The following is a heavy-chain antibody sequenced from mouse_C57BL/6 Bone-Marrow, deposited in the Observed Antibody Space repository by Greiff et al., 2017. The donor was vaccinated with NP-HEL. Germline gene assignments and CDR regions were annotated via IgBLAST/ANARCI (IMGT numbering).Heavy chain of an antibody. CDR1: GYTFTSYW. J-gene: IGHJ4*01. Sequence: QVQLQQPGAELVRPGSSVKLSCKASGYTFTSYWMHWVKQRPIKGLEWIGNIDPSDSETHYNQKFKDKATLTVDKSSSTAYMQLSSLTSEDSAVYYCARSWWLGAMDYWGQGTSVTVSS. CDR2: IDPSDSET. D-gene: IGHD1-1*02. CDR3: ARSWWLGAMDY. V-gene: IGHV1-52*01.